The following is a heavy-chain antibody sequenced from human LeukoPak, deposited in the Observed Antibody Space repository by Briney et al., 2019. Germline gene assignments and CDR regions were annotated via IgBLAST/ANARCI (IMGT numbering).Heavy chain of an antibody. V-gene: IGHV3-33*01. D-gene: IGHD2-2*01. CDR2: IWYDGSNK. J-gene: IGHJ6*04. CDR1: GFTFSSYG. CDR3: ARDVVVVPAAHYGMDV. Sequence: PGGSLRLSCAASGFTFSSYGMHWVRQAPGKGLEWVAVIWYDGSNKYYADSVKGRFTISRDNSKNTLYLQMNSLRAEDTAVYYCARDVVVVPAAHYGMDVWGKGTTVTAPS.